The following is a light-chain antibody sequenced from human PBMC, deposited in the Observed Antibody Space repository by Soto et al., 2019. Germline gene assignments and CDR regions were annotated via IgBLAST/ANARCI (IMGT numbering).Light chain of an antibody. CDR1: QSVSSN. J-gene: IGKJ4*01. V-gene: IGKV3-15*01. CDR3: QQYNNWPLT. CDR2: GAS. Sequence: EIVMTRSPATLSVSPGERATLSCRASQSVSSNLAWHQQKPGQAPRLLIYGASTRATGIPARFSGSGSGTEFTLTISSLQSEDFAVYYCQQYNNWPLTFGGGTKVEIK.